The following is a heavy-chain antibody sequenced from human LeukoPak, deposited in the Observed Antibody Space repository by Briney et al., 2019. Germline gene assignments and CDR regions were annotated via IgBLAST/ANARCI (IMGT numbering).Heavy chain of an antibody. CDR1: GFTFSSYA. D-gene: IGHD3-3*01. Sequence: GGSLRLSCAASGFTFSSYAMHWVRQAPGKGLEWVTFIRYDGSNKYYANSVKGRFTISRDNSKNTLYLQMNSLRAEDTAVYYCAKGSKEVLFTRDHYMDVWGKGTTVTISS. CDR2: IRYDGSNK. CDR3: AKGSKEVLFTRDHYMDV. J-gene: IGHJ6*03. V-gene: IGHV3-30*02.